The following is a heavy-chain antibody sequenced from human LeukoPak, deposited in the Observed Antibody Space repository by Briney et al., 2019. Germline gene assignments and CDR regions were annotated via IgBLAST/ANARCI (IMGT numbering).Heavy chain of an antibody. J-gene: IGHJ6*03. CDR3: ARTHCSSTSCHTVDYYMDV. CDR1: GGSISSGSYY. Sequence: SETLSLTCTVSGGSISSGSYYWSWIRQPAGKGLEWIGRIYTSGSTNYNPSLKSRVTISVDTSKNQFSLELSSVTAADTAVYYCARTHCSSTSCHTVDYYMDVWGKGTTVTISS. V-gene: IGHV4-61*02. D-gene: IGHD2-2*02. CDR2: IYTSGST.